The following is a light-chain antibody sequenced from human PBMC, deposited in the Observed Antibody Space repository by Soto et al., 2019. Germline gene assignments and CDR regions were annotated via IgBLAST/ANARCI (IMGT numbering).Light chain of an antibody. Sequence: QSALTQHASVSGSPGQSITISCTGTSGDVGGYNYVSWYQQHPGKAPKLMIYEVSNRPSGVSNRFSGSKSGNTASLTISGLQAEDEADYYCSSYTSSSTRVFGVGTKVTVL. CDR3: SSYTSSSTRV. CDR1: SGDVGGYNY. CDR2: EVS. J-gene: IGLJ3*02. V-gene: IGLV2-14*01.